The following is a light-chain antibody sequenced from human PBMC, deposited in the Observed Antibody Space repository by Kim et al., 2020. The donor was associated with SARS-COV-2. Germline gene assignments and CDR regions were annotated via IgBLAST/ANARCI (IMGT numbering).Light chain of an antibody. V-gene: IGLV3-1*01. Sequence: VSPGQTARITGSGNKLGSKYAFWYQQKPGHSPVLVIYQDSKRPSGIPERFSGSNSGSTATLTISGTQTMDEADYYCQAWDSSIVVFGGGTQLTVL. J-gene: IGLJ2*01. CDR3: QAWDSSIVV. CDR2: QDS. CDR1: KLGSKY.